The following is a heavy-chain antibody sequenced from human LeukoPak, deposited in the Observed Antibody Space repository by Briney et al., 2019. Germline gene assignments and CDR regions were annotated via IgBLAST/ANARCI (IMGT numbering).Heavy chain of an antibody. J-gene: IGHJ4*02. Sequence: GGSLRLSCAASGFTVSSSYTSWVRQAPGKGLEWVSVSYSGGSTYYADSVKGRFSISRDNSKNTLYLQMNSLRAEDTAVYYCARDVYTGRYYLDYWGQGTLVTVSS. D-gene: IGHD1-26*01. CDR1: GFTVSSSY. V-gene: IGHV3-53*01. CDR3: ARDVYTGRYYLDY. CDR2: SYSGGST.